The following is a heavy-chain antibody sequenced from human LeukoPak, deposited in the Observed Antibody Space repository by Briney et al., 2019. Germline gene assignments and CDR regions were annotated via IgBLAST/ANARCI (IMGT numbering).Heavy chain of an antibody. CDR1: GGSISSYY. J-gene: IGHJ6*02. D-gene: IGHD6-19*01. V-gene: IGHV4-59*08. CDR2: IYYSGST. CDR3: ARRSGWTDYYYGMDV. Sequence: SETLSLTCTVSGGSISSYYWSWIRQPPGKGLEWIGYIYYSGSTNYNPSLKSRVTISVDTSKNQFSLKLSSVTAADAAVYYCARRSGWTDYYYGMDVWGQGTTVTVSS.